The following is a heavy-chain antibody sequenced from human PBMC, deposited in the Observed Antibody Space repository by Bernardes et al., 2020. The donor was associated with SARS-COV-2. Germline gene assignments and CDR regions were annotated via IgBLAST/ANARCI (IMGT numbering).Heavy chain of an antibody. J-gene: IGHJ3*02. CDR1: GDSISSGSSY. CDR3: ARGYYYPHI. Sequence: SETLSLTCTVSGDSISSGSSYWSWIRQPAGKGLEWIGRIYASGSTTYNPSLETRVTISLDTSKNQFSLRLTSVTAADTALYYCARGYYYPHIWGQGTMVTVSS. V-gene: IGHV4-61*02. D-gene: IGHD3-10*01. CDR2: IYASGST.